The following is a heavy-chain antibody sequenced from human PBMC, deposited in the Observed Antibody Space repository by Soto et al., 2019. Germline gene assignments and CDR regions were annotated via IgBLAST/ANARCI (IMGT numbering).Heavy chain of an antibody. V-gene: IGHV3-21*01. Sequence: EVQLVESGGGLVKPGGSLRLSCISSGFTFRTYTMNWVRQAPGKGLEWVSGIRGFSPYTFYAESVKGRFTISRDNAKNSLYLQINSLRAEDTAVYYCARDRGYDAHDYYYKAIDVWGQGTTVTVSS. D-gene: IGHD3-22*01. CDR3: ARDRGYDAHDYYYKAIDV. CDR2: IRGFSPYT. J-gene: IGHJ6*02. CDR1: GFTFRTYT.